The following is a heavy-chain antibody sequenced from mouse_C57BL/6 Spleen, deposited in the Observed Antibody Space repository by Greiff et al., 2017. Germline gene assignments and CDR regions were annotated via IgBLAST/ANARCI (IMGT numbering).Heavy chain of an antibody. CDR1: GYTFTSYW. CDR3: ARRGDYGSSYGYFDV. V-gene: IGHV1-59*01. D-gene: IGHD1-1*01. Sequence: QVQLQQPGAELVRPGTSVKLSCKASGYTFTSYWMHWVKQRPGQGLEWIGVIDPSDSYTNYNQKFKGKATLTVDTSSSTAYMQLSSLTSEDSAVYDGARRGDYGSSYGYFDVWGTGTTVTVSS. J-gene: IGHJ1*03. CDR2: IDPSDSYT.